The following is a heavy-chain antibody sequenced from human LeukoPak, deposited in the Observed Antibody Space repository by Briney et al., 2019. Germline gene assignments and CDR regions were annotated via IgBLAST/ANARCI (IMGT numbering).Heavy chain of an antibody. CDR2: IKKDGGER. V-gene: IGHV3-7*03. D-gene: IGHD4-17*01. CDR3: ARDKLNGDSRFDY. J-gene: IGHJ4*02. Sequence: GGSLRLSCAASGFTFSNYWMSWVRQAPGKGLEWVANIKKDGGERYYVDSVKGRFTISRDNAKNSLYLQMNSLRGEDTAVYYRARDKLNGDSRFDYWGQGTLVTVSS. CDR1: GFTFSNYW.